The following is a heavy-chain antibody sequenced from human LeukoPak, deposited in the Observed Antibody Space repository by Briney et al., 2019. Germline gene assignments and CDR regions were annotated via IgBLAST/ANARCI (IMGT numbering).Heavy chain of an antibody. CDR2: IYSGGTT. V-gene: IGHV3-66*01. CDR1: GFTVSSNY. Sequence: GGSLRLSCAASGFTVSSNYMTWVRQAPGKGLEWVSVIYSGGTTYYADSVKGRFTISRDNSQNTLYLQMNSLRVEDTAEYYCARTYYYDSGGPDWGQGTLVTVSS. D-gene: IGHD3-22*01. CDR3: ARTYYYDSGGPD. J-gene: IGHJ4*02.